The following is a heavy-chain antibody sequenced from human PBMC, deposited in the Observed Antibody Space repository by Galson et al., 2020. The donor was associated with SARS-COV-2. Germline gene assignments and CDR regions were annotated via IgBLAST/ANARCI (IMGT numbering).Heavy chain of an antibody. V-gene: IGHV4-34*01. CDR1: GGSFSGHH. CDR3: ARGTLEITMIVVIFTGGSYYFDY. Sequence: EPSETLSPTCAVYGGSFSGHHWSWIRHPPGKGLEWIGEINHSGSTNYNPSLKGRVTISTDTSKNQISLKLTSVTAADTAVYYCARGTLEITMIVVIFTGGSYYFDYWGQGTLVTVSS. J-gene: IGHJ4*02. D-gene: IGHD3-22*01. CDR2: INHSGST.